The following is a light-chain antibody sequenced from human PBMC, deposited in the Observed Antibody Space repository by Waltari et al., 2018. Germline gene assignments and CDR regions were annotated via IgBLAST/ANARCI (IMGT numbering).Light chain of an antibody. CDR2: DVS. J-gene: IGLJ3*02. Sequence: SALTQPDSVSGSPGQSITISCTGTSSDVGGYNYVSWYQQHPGKAPKLIIYDVSNRPSGVSNRFSGSKSGSSASLTISGLQAEDEADYYCSSFTSRSTGMFGGGTKLTVL. V-gene: IGLV2-14*01. CDR3: SSFTSRSTGM. CDR1: SSDVGGYNY.